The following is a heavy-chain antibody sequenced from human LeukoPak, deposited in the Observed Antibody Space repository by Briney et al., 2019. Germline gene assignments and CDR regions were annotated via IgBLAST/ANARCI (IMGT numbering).Heavy chain of an antibody. CDR2: ISAYNGNT. V-gene: IGHV1-18*01. CDR3: ARVLFEFGEYYYYYYGMDV. J-gene: IGHJ6*02. CDR1: GYTLTSYG. D-gene: IGHD3-10*01. Sequence: GASVKVSCKASGYTLTSYGISWVRQAPGQGLEWMGWISAYNGNTNYAQKLQGRVTMTTGTSTSTAYMELRSLRSDDTAVYYCARVLFEFGEYYYYYYGMDVWGQGTTVTVSS.